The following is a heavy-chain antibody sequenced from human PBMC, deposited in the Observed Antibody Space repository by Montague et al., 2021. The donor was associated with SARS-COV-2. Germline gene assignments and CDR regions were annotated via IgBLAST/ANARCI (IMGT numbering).Heavy chain of an antibody. CDR1: GGSISSYY. CDR2: IYYSGST. D-gene: IGHD3-22*01. J-gene: IGHJ3*02. Sequence: SETLSLTCTVSGGSISSYYWSWIRQPPGKGLEWIGSIYYSGSTCYNPSLKSRVTISVDTSKNQFSLKLSSVTAADTAVYYCASPTYYYDSSGSDAFDIWGQGTMVTVSS. V-gene: IGHV4-39*01. CDR3: ASPTYYYDSSGSDAFDI.